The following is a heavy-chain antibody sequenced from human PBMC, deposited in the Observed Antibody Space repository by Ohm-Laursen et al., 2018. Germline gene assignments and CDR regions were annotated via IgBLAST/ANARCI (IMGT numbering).Heavy chain of an antibody. CDR1: GYTFTDYY. Sequence: ASVKVSCKASGYTFTDYYMYWVRQAPGQGLEWMGWINPNSGNTGYAQKFQGRVTMTRNTSISTAYMELSSLRSEDTAVYYCARGQGGWTEWGQGTLVTVSS. CDR3: ARGQGGWTE. CDR2: INPNSGNT. D-gene: IGHD6-19*01. V-gene: IGHV1-8*02. J-gene: IGHJ4*02.